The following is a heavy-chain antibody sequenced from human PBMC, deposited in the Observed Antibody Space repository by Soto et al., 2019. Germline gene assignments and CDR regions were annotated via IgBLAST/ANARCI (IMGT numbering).Heavy chain of an antibody. CDR1: GGTFSSYA. J-gene: IGHJ3*02. CDR2: IIPIFGTA. CDR3: AKDYGGNHGDTGDRRDAFDI. V-gene: IGHV1-69*13. D-gene: IGHD4-17*01. Sequence: ASVKVSCKASGGTFSSYAISWVRQAPGQGLEWMGGIIPIFGTANYAQKFQGRVTITADESTSTAYMELSSLRSEDTAVYYCAKDYGGNHGDTGDRRDAFDIWGQGKMVTVSS.